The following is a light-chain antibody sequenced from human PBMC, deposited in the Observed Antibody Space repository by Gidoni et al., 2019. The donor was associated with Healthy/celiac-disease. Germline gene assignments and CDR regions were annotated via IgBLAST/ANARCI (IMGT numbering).Light chain of an antibody. CDR3: QQSYSTPLT. CDR1: QSISSY. V-gene: IGKV1-39*01. CDR2: AAS. Sequence: DIQMTQSPSSLSASVGDRVTSTCRASQSISSYLNWYQQKPGKAPNLLIYAASSLQSGVPSRFSDSGSGTDFTLTISSLQPEDFATYYCQQSYSTPLTFGGXTKVEIK. J-gene: IGKJ4*01.